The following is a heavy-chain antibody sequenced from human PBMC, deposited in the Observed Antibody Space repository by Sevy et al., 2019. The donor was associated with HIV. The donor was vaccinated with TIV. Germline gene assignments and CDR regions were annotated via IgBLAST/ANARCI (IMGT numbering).Heavy chain of an antibody. CDR2: MSYDGSNK. CDR1: GFTFSSYP. CDR3: ARGLAALPGYYYGMDV. Sequence: GGSLRLSCAASGFTFSSYPMNWVRHAPGKGLEWVAVMSYDGSNKYFADSVKGRFAVSRDNSKNTLYLQMSSLRAEDTAVYYCARGLAALPGYYYGMDVWGLGTTVTVSS. V-gene: IGHV3-30*09. D-gene: IGHD6-6*01. J-gene: IGHJ6*02.